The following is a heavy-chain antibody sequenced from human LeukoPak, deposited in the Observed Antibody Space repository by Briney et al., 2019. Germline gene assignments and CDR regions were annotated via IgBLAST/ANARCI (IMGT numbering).Heavy chain of an antibody. D-gene: IGHD1-26*01. Sequence: GGSLRLSCAASGFTFSTYGMSWVRQAPGKGLEWVSSISGSGASTYYADSVKGRFTISRDNSKNTLYLQMNSLRAEDTAVYYCARAYSERYGLGYYYMDVWGKGTTVTISS. CDR1: GFTFSTYG. CDR2: ISGSGAST. V-gene: IGHV3-23*01. J-gene: IGHJ6*03. CDR3: ARAYSERYGLGYYYMDV.